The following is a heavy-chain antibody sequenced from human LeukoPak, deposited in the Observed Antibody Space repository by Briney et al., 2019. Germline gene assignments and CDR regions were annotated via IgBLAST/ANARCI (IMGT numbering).Heavy chain of an antibody. CDR3: ARDGLDYGDYWDC. CDR2: ISRSGSTI. D-gene: IGHD4-17*01. V-gene: IGHV3-48*03. Sequence: GGSLRLSYAASGFTLSNYEMSWVPQAPGKGLEWVSYISRSGSTIHYADSVKGRFTISRDSAENSLYLQMNSLRVEDTAVYYCARDGLDYGDYWDCWGPGTLITVSS. CDR1: GFTLSNYE. J-gene: IGHJ4*02.